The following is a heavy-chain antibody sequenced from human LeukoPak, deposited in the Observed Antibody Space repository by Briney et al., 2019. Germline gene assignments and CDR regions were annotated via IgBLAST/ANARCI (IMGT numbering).Heavy chain of an antibody. J-gene: IGHJ2*01. D-gene: IGHD2-15*01. CDR3: ARGMVGGYFDL. Sequence: QSGGSLRLSCAASGFTFSSYAMHWVRQAPGKGLEYVSAIATDGGTTYYAKSVKGRFTISRDNSKNTLFLQMGSLRAEDMGVYYCARGMVGGYFDLWGRGTLVTVSS. CDR1: GFTFSSYA. V-gene: IGHV3-64*01. CDR2: IATDGGTT.